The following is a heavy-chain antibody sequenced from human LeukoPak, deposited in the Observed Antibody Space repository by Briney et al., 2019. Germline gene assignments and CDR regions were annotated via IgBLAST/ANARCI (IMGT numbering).Heavy chain of an antibody. CDR2: ISGSGDST. V-gene: IGHV3-23*01. D-gene: IGHD3-10*01. CDR1: GVTLSSYA. J-gene: IGHJ5*02. CDR3: AKDRISMVRGVIAPGS. Sequence: GGSLSLSCAASGVTLSSYAIACVRQAPRKGLEWVSVISGSGDSTYYAASVKGRFTISRDNSKNTLYLEMNCLRAEDTAVYYCAKDRISMVRGVIAPGSWGQGTLVTVSS.